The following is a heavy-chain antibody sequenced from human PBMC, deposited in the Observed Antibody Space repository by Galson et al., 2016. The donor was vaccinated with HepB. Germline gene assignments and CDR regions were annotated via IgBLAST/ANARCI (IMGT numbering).Heavy chain of an antibody. CDR1: GFTFSRSD. CDR2: TSYDGSNE. D-gene: IGHD3-9*01. CDR3: AKQETRPYDILTGYSHFDY. J-gene: IGHJ4*02. Sequence: SLRLSCAASGFTFSRSDMYWVRQAPGKGLEWVAVTSYDGSNEYYADSVKGRFTISRDNSKNTLYLQMNSLRAEDTAVYYCAKQETRPYDILTGYSHFDYWGQGTLVTVSS. V-gene: IGHV3-30*18.